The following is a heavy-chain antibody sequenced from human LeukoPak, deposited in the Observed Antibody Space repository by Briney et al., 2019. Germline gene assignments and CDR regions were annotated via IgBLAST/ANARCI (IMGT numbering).Heavy chain of an antibody. V-gene: IGHV1-3*01. CDR3: ARGDIVVVPAASPYDY. D-gene: IGHD2-2*01. CDR2: INAGSGNT. CDR1: GYTFTIYA. Sequence: GASVTVSFTASGYTFTIYAMHWVRQAPGQRLEWMGWINAGSGNTKYSQKFQGRVTITRDTSASTAYMELSSLRSEDTAVYYCARGDIVVVPAASPYDYWGQGTLVTVSS. J-gene: IGHJ4*02.